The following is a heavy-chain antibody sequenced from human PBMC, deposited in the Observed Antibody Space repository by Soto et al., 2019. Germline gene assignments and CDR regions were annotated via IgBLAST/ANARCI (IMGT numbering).Heavy chain of an antibody. Sequence: QVQLVQSGAEVKKPGASVKVSCKASGYTFTSYYMHWVRQAPGQGRECMGIINPSGGSTSYAQKFQGRVTMTRDTSTSTVYMELSSLRSEDTAVYYCARDRWFGELFDYYYYGMDVWGQGTTVTVSS. CDR1: GYTFTSYY. D-gene: IGHD3-10*01. V-gene: IGHV1-46*01. J-gene: IGHJ6*02. CDR3: ARDRWFGELFDYYYYGMDV. CDR2: INPSGGST.